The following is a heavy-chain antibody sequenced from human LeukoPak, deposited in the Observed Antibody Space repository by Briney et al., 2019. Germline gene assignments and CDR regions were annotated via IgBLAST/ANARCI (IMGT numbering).Heavy chain of an antibody. CDR1: GFTFSSYA. J-gene: IGHJ4*02. D-gene: IGHD4-17*01. CDR2: ISGSGGST. Sequence: GGSLRLSCAASGFTFSSYAMSWVRQAPGKGLEWVSAISGSGGSTYYADSVKGRFTISGDNSKNTLYLQMNSLRAEDTAVYYCAKDDDYGDFFDYWGQGTLVTVSS. CDR3: AKDDDYGDFFDY. V-gene: IGHV3-23*01.